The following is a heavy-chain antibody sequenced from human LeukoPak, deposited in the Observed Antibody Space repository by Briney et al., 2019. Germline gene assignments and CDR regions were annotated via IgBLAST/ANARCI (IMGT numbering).Heavy chain of an antibody. CDR1: GGTFSSYA. V-gene: IGHV1-69*06. J-gene: IGHJ3*02. Sequence: SVKVSCKASGGTFSSYAISWVRQAPGQGLEWMGGIIPIFGTANYAQKFQGRVTITADKSTSTAYMELSSLRSEDTAVYYCARDHNEWLHRGGAFDIWGQGTMVTVSS. D-gene: IGHD3-3*01. CDR3: ARDHNEWLHRGGAFDI. CDR2: IIPIFGTA.